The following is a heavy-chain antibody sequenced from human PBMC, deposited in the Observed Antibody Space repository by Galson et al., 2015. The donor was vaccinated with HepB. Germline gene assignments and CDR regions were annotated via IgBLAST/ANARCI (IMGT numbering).Heavy chain of an antibody. V-gene: IGHV3-30*18. CDR1: GFTFSSYG. J-gene: IGHJ3*02. Sequence: SLRLSCAASGFTFSSYGMHWVRQAPGKGLEWVAVISYDGSNKYYADSVKGRFTISRDNSKNTLYLQMNSLRAEDTAVYYCAKTPPRVVHDAFDIWGQGTMVTVSS. CDR2: ISYDGSNK. CDR3: AKTPPRVVHDAFDI. D-gene: IGHD2-15*01.